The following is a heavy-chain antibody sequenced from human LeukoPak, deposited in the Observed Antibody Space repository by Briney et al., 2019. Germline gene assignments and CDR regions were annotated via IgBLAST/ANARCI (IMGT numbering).Heavy chain of an antibody. CDR2: IYSDGSA. J-gene: IGHJ2*01. D-gene: IGHD7-27*01. CDR3: AKDSVSTGDPWYFDL. V-gene: IGHV3-53*01. Sequence: PGGSLRLSCAASGFTVSSNYMSWVRQAPGKGLEWVSLIYSDGSAYYADSVKGRFTISRDNSKNTLYLQMNSLRAEDTAVYYCAKDSVSTGDPWYFDLWGRGTLVTVSS. CDR1: GFTVSSNY.